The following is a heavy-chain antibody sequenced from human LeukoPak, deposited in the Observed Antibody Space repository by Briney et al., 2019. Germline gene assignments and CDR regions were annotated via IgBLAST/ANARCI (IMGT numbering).Heavy chain of an antibody. J-gene: IGHJ4*02. D-gene: IGHD4-17*01. V-gene: IGHV4-34*01. CDR1: GGSFSGYY. CDR3: ARRLPRTVTTSFFDY. Sequence: SETLSLTCAVYGGSFSGYYWSWIRQPPGKGLEWIGEINHSGSTNYNPSLKSRVTISVDTSKNQFSLKLSSVTAADTAVYYCARRLPRTVTTSFFDYWGQGTLVTVSS. CDR2: INHSGST.